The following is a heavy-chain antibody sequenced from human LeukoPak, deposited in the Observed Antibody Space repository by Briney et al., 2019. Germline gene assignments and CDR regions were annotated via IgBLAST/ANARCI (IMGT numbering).Heavy chain of an antibody. D-gene: IGHD1-14*01. Sequence: SETLSLTCAVYGGSFSGYYWSWIRQPPGKGLEWIGEINHSGSTNYNTSLKSRVTISVDTSKNQFSLKLSSVTAADTAVYYCARALPEPFDYWGQGTLVTVSS. J-gene: IGHJ4*02. V-gene: IGHV4-34*01. CDR1: GGSFSGYY. CDR2: INHSGST. CDR3: ARALPEPFDY.